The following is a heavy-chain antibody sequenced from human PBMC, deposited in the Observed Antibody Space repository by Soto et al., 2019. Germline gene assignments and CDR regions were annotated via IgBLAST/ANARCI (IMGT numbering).Heavy chain of an antibody. Sequence: QEQLVQSGGEVQKPGGSVKLSCKDSGYTFSNYYTQWMRQAPGQGLEGMGWIYSNSGGTNYGQKSHGRATMTRDTSINTAYMDMSGLTSDDTAVYYCARGIVATAIDYWGQGTLVTVSS. V-gene: IGHV1-2*02. CDR1: GYTFSNYY. CDR2: IYSNSGGT. CDR3: ARGIVATAIDY. J-gene: IGHJ4*02. D-gene: IGHD5-12*01.